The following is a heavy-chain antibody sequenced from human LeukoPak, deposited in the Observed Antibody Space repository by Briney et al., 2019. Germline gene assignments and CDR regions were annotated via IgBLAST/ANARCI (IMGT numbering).Heavy chain of an antibody. J-gene: IGHJ5*02. CDR1: GGTFSSYA. CDR2: TIPILGIA. D-gene: IGHD2-8*01. CDR3: ARVDFTALMQTWFDP. V-gene: IGHV1-69*10. Sequence: GASVKVSCKASGGTFSSYAISWVRQAPGQGLEWMGGTIPILGIANYAQKFQGRVTITADESTSTAYMGLSSLRSEDTAVYYCARVDFTALMQTWFDPWGQGTLVTVSS.